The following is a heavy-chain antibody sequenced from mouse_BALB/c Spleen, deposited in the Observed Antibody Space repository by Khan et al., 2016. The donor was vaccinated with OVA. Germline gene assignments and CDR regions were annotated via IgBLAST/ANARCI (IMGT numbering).Heavy chain of an antibody. CDR3: ALPSYVPRDFWV. J-gene: IGHJ1*01. D-gene: IGHD3-3*01. CDR2: INPANGNT. V-gene: IGHV14-3*02. Sequence: VRLQQSGAELVKPGASVKLSCTASGFNIKDTYLHWVKQRPAQNIEGIRRINPANGNTKYNPKFQGKATITADTSSNKFYLQLNSLTSEETAVYYCALPSYVPRDFWVRGPGTP. CDR1: GFNIKDTY.